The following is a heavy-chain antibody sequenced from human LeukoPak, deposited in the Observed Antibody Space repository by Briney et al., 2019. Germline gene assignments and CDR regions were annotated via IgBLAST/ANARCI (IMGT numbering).Heavy chain of an antibody. Sequence: GGSLRLSCAASGFSISSQGMHWVRQAPGKGLEWVAFIRYDGSLKSYGDPVKGRFTISRDDSKKTLYLQMNTLSPEDTAIYYCVKDRLGTYYFDYWGQGTLVTVSS. CDR2: IRYDGSLK. CDR1: GFSISSQG. CDR3: VKDRLGTYYFDY. D-gene: IGHD5-12*01. J-gene: IGHJ4*02. V-gene: IGHV3-30*02.